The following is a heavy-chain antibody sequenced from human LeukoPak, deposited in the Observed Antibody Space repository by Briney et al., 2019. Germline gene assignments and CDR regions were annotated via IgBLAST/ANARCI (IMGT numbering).Heavy chain of an antibody. Sequence: GTSLRLSCAVSGLTFRHYGLHWVRQAPGKGPEWVAVISFDGNKQYYGDSVKGRFTISRDDSKMAIYLQMTSLRGDDTALYFCARDGPHDSLDVWGQGTLVTVSS. CDR2: ISFDGNKQ. V-gene: IGHV3-30*03. CDR3: ARDGPHDSLDV. CDR1: GLTFRHYG. J-gene: IGHJ3*01.